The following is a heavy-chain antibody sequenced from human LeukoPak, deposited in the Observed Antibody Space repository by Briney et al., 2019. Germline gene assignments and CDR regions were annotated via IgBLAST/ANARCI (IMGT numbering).Heavy chain of an antibody. J-gene: IGHJ4*02. V-gene: IGHV4-61*03. CDR1: GASVSDGSYY. CDR3: ARGLSTGREDYFDF. Sequence: PSETLSLTCSVSGASVSDGSYYWSWIRQPPGKGLEWIGFLYYSGRTNYSPSLSGRFRTSIDTSKNHFSLNLTSVTAADTAVYYCARGLSTGREDYFDFWGQGTLVSVSS. CDR2: LYYSGRT. D-gene: IGHD1-1*01.